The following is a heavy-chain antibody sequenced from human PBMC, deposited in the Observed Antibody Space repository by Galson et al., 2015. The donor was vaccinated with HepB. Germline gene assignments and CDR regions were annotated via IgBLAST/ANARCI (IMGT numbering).Heavy chain of an antibody. CDR3: ARDLVNYYDSSGYY. Sequence: SLRLSCAASGFTVSSNYMSWVRQAPGKGLEWVSVIYSGGSTYYADSVKGRFTISRDNSKNTLYLQMNSLRAEDTAVYYCARDLVNYYDSSGYYWGQGTLVTVSS. V-gene: IGHV3-66*02. CDR1: GFTVSSNY. J-gene: IGHJ4*02. CDR2: IYSGGST. D-gene: IGHD3-22*01.